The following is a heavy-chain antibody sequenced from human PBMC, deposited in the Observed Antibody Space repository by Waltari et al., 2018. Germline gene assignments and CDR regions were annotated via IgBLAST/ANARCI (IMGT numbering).Heavy chain of an antibody. Sequence: QLQLQESGPGLVKPSETLSLTCTVSGGSISSSSYYWGWIRQPPGKGLEWIGSIYYSGSTYSNPSLKSRVTIAVDTSKNQFSLKLSSVTAADTAVYYCAREYYGSGNWFDPWGQGTLVTVSS. D-gene: IGHD3-10*01. CDR1: GGSISSSSYY. V-gene: IGHV4-39*07. J-gene: IGHJ5*02. CDR2: IYYSGST. CDR3: AREYYGSGNWFDP.